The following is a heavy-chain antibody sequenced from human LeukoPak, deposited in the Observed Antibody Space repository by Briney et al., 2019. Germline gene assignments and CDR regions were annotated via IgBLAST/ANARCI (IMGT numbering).Heavy chain of an antibody. V-gene: IGHV1-2*02. D-gene: IGHD5-18*01. J-gene: IGHJ4*02. CDR1: GYTFSNYY. CDR3: ARVLWFEGRRSQGYSYGYSALVY. Sequence: GASVKVSCKASGYTFSNYYIHWVRQAPGQGLEWMGWINPNSGGTNYAQKFQGRVTMTRDTSISTAYMELSRLRSDDTAVYYCARVLWFEGRRSQGYSYGYSALVYWGQGTLVTVSS. CDR2: INPNSGGT.